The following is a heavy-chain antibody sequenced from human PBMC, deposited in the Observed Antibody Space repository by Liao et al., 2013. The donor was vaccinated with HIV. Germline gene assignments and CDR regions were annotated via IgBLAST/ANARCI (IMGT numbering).Heavy chain of an antibody. CDR2: VSDSGYA. Sequence: VQLQESGPGLVKPSEVLSLTCSVSGGSMSDYYWNWVRQSPGKGLEWLGYVSDSGYANYNPSLENRVRISIETSRNRFSLTVSSLTAADTAVYYCATSGGPYWFFNIWGRGTLVAVSS. CDR3: ATSGGPYWFFNI. D-gene: IGHD3-16*01. CDR1: GGSMSDYY. V-gene: IGHV4-59*01. J-gene: IGHJ2*01.